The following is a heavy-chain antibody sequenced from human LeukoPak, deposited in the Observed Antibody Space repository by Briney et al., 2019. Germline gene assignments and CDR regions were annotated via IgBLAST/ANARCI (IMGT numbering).Heavy chain of an antibody. CDR3: AKTVNFYDSRRLDY. D-gene: IGHD3-22*01. CDR1: GVTFSNYG. V-gene: IGHV3-30*18. J-gene: IGHJ4*02. Sequence: QPGRSLRLSCAASGVTFSNYGMHWVRQAPGKGLEWVAFISYDGNDQYYADSVKGRFTISRDNSKNTLYLQTNSLRPEDTAVYYCAKTVNFYDSRRLDYWGQGALVTVSS. CDR2: ISYDGNDQ.